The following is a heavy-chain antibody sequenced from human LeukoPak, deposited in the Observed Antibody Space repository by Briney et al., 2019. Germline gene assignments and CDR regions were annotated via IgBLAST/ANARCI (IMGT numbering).Heavy chain of an antibody. CDR1: SYSITSGYY. CDR3: VRSPYYYYHMDV. J-gene: IGHJ6*03. CDR2: IYHSGST. Sequence: SETLSLTCAVSSYSITSGYYWGWIGRPPGKGLEWIGTIYHSGSTYYNPSLKRRVILSGERSKKHFSVKLSSVTAADTAVYYCVRSPYYYYHMDVWGKGTAVTVSS. V-gene: IGHV4-38-2*01.